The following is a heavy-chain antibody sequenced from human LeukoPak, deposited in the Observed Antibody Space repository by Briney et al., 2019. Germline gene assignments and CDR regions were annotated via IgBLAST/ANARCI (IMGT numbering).Heavy chain of an antibody. D-gene: IGHD2-15*01. J-gene: IGHJ4*02. CDR2: INPDSGGT. Sequence: ASVKGSCKASGYTLTNYYMHWVRQAPGQGLEWMGWINPDSGGTNYAQNFQGTVTMTRDTSINTVYMELSRLSSDDTALYFCARRYCTGGSCSFDSWGQGTLVTVSS. V-gene: IGHV1-2*02. CDR1: GYTLTNYY. CDR3: ARRYCTGGSCSFDS.